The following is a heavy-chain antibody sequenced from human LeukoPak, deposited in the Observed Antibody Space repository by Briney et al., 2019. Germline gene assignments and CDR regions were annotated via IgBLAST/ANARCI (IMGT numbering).Heavy chain of an antibody. J-gene: IGHJ3*02. CDR2: MNPNSGNT. Sequence: ASVKVSCKASGGTFSSYAISWVRQAPGQGLEWMGWMNPNSGNTGYAQKFQGRVTITRNTSISTAYMELSSLRSEDTAVYYCARGGGYSGYDYAFDIWGQGTMVTVSS. CDR3: ARGGGYSGYDYAFDI. D-gene: IGHD5-12*01. V-gene: IGHV1-8*03. CDR1: GGTFSSYA.